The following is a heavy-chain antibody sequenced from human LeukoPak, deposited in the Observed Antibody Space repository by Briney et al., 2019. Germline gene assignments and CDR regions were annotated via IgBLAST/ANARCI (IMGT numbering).Heavy chain of an antibody. D-gene: IGHD6-6*01. CDR3: SPESEYSSSSTDP. CDR1: GGSTGSDY. J-gene: IGHJ5*02. CDR2: VYYSGVT. V-gene: IGHV4-59*08. Sequence: PSETLSLTCTVSGGSTGSDYWSWIRQPPGKGLEWIAYVYYSGVTSYNPSLKSRVAISIDTSKNQFSLNLSSVTAADTAVYYCSPESEYSSSSTDPWGQGTLVAVSS.